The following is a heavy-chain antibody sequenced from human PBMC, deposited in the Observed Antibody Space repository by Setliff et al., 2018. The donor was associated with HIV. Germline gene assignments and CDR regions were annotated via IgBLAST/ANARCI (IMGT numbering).Heavy chain of an antibody. D-gene: IGHD3-3*01. CDR3: ARDRGGGLQFLEWTGQYYMDV. CDR2: INTTGGST. Sequence: ASVKVSCKSSGYSFTNHYMHWVRQAPGQGLEWMGVINTTGGSTRNTQKFQGRVAMTRDTSTSTVYMELSSLRSEDTAVYYCARDRGGGLQFLEWTGQYYMDVWGKETTVTVSS. J-gene: IGHJ6*03. V-gene: IGHV1-46*01. CDR1: GYSFTNHY.